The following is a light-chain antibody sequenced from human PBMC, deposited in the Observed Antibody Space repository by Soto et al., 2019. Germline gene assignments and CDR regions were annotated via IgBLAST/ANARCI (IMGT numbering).Light chain of an antibody. CDR1: SSNIGSNT. V-gene: IGLV1-44*01. Sequence: QSVLTQPPSASGTPGQRVTISCSGSSSNIGSNTVNWYQQLLGTAPKLLIYSNNQRPSGVPDRFSGSKSGTSASLAISGLQSEDEADYYCAALDDSLNGYVFGTGIKVTV. CDR3: AALDDSLNGYV. CDR2: SNN. J-gene: IGLJ1*01.